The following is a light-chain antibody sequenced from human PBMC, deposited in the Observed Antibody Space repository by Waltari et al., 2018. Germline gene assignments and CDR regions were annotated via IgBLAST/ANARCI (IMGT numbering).Light chain of an antibody. CDR2: KAS. J-gene: IGKJ4*01. CDR3: QHYNNYPPT. CDR1: QSISTW. V-gene: IGKV1-5*03. Sequence: DIQMTQSPSLLSASVGDTVTITCRTSQSISTWLAWYQQKPGKAPKLLLSKASILESGVPSRFSGSGSGTEFTLTINSLQPDDFATFYCQHYNNYPPTFGGGTKGEIK.